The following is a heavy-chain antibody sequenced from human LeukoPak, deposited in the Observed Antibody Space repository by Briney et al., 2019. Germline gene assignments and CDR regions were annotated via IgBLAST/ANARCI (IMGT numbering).Heavy chain of an antibody. D-gene: IGHD6-13*01. V-gene: IGHV1-69*06. J-gene: IGHJ4*02. CDR3: ASPISAAGTLVAY. Sequence: GASVKVSCKASGGTFSSYAISWVRQAPGPGLEWMGGIIPIFGTANYAQKFQGRVTSTADKSTSTAYMGLSSLRSEHTAVSYCASPISAAGTLVAYWGQGTLVTVSS. CDR2: IIPIFGTA. CDR1: GGTFSSYA.